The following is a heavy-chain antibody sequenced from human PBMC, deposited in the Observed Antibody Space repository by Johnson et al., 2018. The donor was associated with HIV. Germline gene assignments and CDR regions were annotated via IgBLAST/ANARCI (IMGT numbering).Heavy chain of an antibody. D-gene: IGHD3-16*01. CDR3: ARGGSDVFDI. Sequence: QVQLVESGGGLIQPGGSLRLSCVASGFTFSDYYMTWIRQAPGKRLEWLSYISSGGTTIYYSDSVKGRFTISRDNAKNSLYLQMNSLRADDTAVYYCARGGSDVFDIWGRGTMVTVSS. CDR1: GFTFSDYY. V-gene: IGHV3-11*04. J-gene: IGHJ3*02. CDR2: ISSGGTTI.